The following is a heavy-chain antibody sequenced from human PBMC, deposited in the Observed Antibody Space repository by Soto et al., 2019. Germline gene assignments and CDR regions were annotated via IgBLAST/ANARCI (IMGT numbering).Heavy chain of an antibody. CDR1: GLTFSNYA. CDR2: MSGSSSTT. J-gene: IGHJ4*02. V-gene: IGHV3-23*01. D-gene: IGHD1-7*01. Sequence: GGSLRLSCATSGLTFSNYAMSWVRQAPGGGLEWVSSMSGSSSTTYYADSVRGRFTISRDRSKNTLYLQMRSLRAEDKALYYCAKNQERELPRVIDFWGQGTLVTVSS. CDR3: AKNQERELPRVIDF.